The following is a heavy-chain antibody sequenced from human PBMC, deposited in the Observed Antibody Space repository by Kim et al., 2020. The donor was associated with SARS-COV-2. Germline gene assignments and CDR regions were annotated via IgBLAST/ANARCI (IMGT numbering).Heavy chain of an antibody. V-gene: IGHV1-3*01. Sequence: TKYSQKFQGRVTITRDTSASTAYMELSSLRSEDTAVYYCARSTWGGYFQHWGQGTLVTVSS. CDR3: ARSTWGGYFQH. J-gene: IGHJ1*01. CDR2: T. D-gene: IGHD3-16*01.